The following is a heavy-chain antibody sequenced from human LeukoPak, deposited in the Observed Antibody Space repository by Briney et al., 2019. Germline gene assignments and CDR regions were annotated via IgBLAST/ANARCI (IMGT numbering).Heavy chain of an antibody. J-gene: IGHJ4*02. CDR2: IIPIFGTA. V-gene: IGHV1-69*13. CDR1: GGTFSSYA. CDR3: ARDEESGYIDY. D-gene: IGHD3-3*01. Sequence: SVKLSCKASGGTFSSYAISWVRQAPGQGLEWVAGIIPIFGTANYADTFQGRVTITADDSTSTAYMEMSSLRSEDTAVYYCARDEESGYIDYWGQGTLVTVSS.